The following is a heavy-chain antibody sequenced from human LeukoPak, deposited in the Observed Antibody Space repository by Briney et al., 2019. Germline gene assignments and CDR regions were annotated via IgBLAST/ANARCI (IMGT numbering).Heavy chain of an antibody. CDR1: GFTFSSYA. Sequence: GGSLRLSCAASGFTFSSYAMHWVRQAPGKGLEWVANIKQDESEKFYVDSVKGRFTISRDNAKNSLYLQMNSLRAEDTAVYYCARDPSGSDFDYWGQGTLVTVSS. CDR3: ARDPSGSDFDY. CDR2: IKQDESEK. V-gene: IGHV3-7*01. J-gene: IGHJ4*02. D-gene: IGHD5-12*01.